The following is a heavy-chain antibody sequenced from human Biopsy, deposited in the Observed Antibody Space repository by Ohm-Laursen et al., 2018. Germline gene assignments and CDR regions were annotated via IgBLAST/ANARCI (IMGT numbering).Heavy chain of an antibody. D-gene: IGHD5-18*01. Sequence: SLRLSCAASGFTFTNYGMHWVRRAPGKGLEWVATIKEDGSEIKYVASVKGRLTISRDNTESSLYLQMNNLTAEDTAVYYCARGYSVWGQGTLVTVSS. CDR1: GFTFTNYG. CDR3: ARGYSV. J-gene: IGHJ4*02. V-gene: IGHV3-7*01. CDR2: IKEDGSEI.